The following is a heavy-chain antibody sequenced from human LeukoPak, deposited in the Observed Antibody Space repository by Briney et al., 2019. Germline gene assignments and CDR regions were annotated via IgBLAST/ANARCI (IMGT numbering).Heavy chain of an antibody. V-gene: IGHV3-74*01. Sequence: GGSLRLSCAASGFTFSSYWMNWVRQAPGKGLVWVSRINSDGSSTSYADSVKGRFTISRDNAKNTLYLQMNSLRAEDTAVYYCARGAYYDFWSGYYYYYGMDVWGQGTRSPSP. CDR2: INSDGSST. CDR3: ARGAYYDFWSGYYYYYGMDV. CDR1: GFTFSSYW. J-gene: IGHJ6*02. D-gene: IGHD3-3*01.